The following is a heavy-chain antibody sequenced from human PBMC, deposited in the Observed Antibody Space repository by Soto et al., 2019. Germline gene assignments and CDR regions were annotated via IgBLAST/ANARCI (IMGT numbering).Heavy chain of an antibody. D-gene: IGHD6-6*01. CDR3: ARGARIIAARPRLDY. CDR2: IIPIFGTA. CDR1: GGSFSSYA. J-gene: IGHJ4*02. Sequence: SSVKGSCKASGGSFSSYAISCVRQAPGQGLEWMGGIIPIFGTANYAQKFQGRVTITADESTSTAYMELSSLRSEDTAVYYCARGARIIAARPRLDYWGQGTLVTVSS. V-gene: IGHV1-69*13.